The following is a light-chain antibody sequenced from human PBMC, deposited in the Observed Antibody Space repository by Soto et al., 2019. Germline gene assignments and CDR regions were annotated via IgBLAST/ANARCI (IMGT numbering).Light chain of an antibody. Sequence: DLPMTQSPSSLSASVGDRVTITCRASQSISSYLNWYQQKPGKAPKLLIYAASSLQSGVPSRFSGSGSGTDFTLTISSLQPEDFATYYCQQSYSTPRTTFGPGTKVDIK. J-gene: IGKJ3*01. V-gene: IGKV1-39*01. CDR1: QSISSY. CDR3: QQSYSTPRTT. CDR2: AAS.